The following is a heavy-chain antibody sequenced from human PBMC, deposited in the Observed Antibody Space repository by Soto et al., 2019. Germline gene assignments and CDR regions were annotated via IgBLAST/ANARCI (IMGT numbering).Heavy chain of an antibody. CDR1: GFTFSDYY. V-gene: IGHV3-11*01. CDR2: ISSSGSTI. D-gene: IGHD2-15*01. Sequence: QVQLVESGGGLVKPGGSLRLSCAASGFTFSDYYMSWIRQAPGKGLEWVSYISSSGSTIYYAASVKGRFTISRDNAKNSQYLQMNSLRAEDAAVYCCARGRGYCSSGSCYPHYYYYYMDVWGKGTTVTVSS. CDR3: ARGRGYCSSGSCYPHYYYYYMDV. J-gene: IGHJ6*03.